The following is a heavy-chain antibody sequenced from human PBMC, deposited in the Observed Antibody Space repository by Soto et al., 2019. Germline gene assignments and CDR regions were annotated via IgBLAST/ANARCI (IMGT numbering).Heavy chain of an antibody. CDR3: ARGYQLLGSYYYYGMDV. J-gene: IGHJ6*02. V-gene: IGHV3-48*02. D-gene: IGHD2-2*01. CDR2: ISSSSSTI. Sequence: EVQLVESGGGLVQPGGSLRLSCAASGFTFSSYSMNWVRQAPGKGLEWVSYISSSSSTIYYADSVKGRFTISRDNAKNSLYLQMNSLRDEDTAVYYCARGYQLLGSYYYYGMDVWGQGTTVTFSS. CDR1: GFTFSSYS.